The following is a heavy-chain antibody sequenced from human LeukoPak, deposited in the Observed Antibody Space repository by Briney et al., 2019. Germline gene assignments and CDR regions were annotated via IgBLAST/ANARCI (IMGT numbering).Heavy chain of an antibody. Sequence: GGSLRLSCAASGFTFSSYAMNWVRQAPGKGLEWVSAFSGSRPSTCYADSVKGGFTISRDNSKNTLYLHMNSLRAEDTALYYCTKGDAYCGGDCYPDWGQGTLVTVSS. CDR2: FSGSRPST. J-gene: IGHJ4*02. CDR3: TKGDAYCGGDCYPD. CDR1: GFTFSSYA. V-gene: IGHV3-23*01. D-gene: IGHD2-21*02.